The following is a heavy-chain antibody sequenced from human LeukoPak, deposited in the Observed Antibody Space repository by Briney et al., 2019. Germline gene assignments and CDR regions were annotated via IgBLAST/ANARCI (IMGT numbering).Heavy chain of an antibody. CDR2: IYHSGST. CDR3: ARALTTVTQYYFDY. Sequence: SGTLSLTCAVSGGSISNNNWWSWVRQPPGMGLEWIGEIYHSGSTNYNPSLKSRVNISVDKSKNQFSLKLSSVTAADTAVYYCARALTTVTQYYFDYWGQGTLVTVSS. V-gene: IGHV4-4*02. D-gene: IGHD4-17*01. CDR1: GGSISNNNW. J-gene: IGHJ4*02.